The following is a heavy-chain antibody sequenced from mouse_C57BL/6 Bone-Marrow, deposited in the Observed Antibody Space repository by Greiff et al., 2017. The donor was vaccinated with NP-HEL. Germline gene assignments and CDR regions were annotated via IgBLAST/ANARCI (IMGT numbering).Heavy chain of an antibody. V-gene: IGHV5-12*01. D-gene: IGHD1-1*01. Sequence: SGFTFSDYYMYWVRQTPEKRLALVAYISNGGGSTYYPDTVKGRFTISRDNAKNTLYLQMSRLKSEDTAMYYCARQGDNGRANWYFDVWGTGTTVTVSS. CDR1: GFTFSDYY. CDR3: ARQGDNGRANWYFDV. J-gene: IGHJ1*03. CDR2: ISNGGGST.